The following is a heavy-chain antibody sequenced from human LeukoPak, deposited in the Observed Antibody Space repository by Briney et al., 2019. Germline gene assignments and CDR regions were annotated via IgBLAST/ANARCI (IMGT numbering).Heavy chain of an antibody. CDR3: ARVFQKQLSDY. CDR1: GGTFTTCG. D-gene: IGHD6-13*01. CDR2: IIPMSGTV. V-gene: IGHV1-69*06. J-gene: IGHJ4*02. Sequence: ASVKVSCKAAGGTFTTCGISWGRQAPGQGLGWMGGIIPMSGTVNNAQKFQGRVTITADKSTGTAYMELSSLRSDDTAVYYCARVFQKQLSDYWGQGSLVTVSS.